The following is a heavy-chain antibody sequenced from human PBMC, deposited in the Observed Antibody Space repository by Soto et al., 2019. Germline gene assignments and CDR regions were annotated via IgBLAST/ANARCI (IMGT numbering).Heavy chain of an antibody. V-gene: IGHV3-23*01. CDR1: GFTFSSYA. Sequence: GGSLRHSCAASGFTFSSYAMSWVRQAPGKGLEWVSAISGSGGSTYYADSVKGRFTISRDNSKNTLYLQMNSLRAEDTAVYYCAKGSLSTVTTNYWGQGTLVTVSS. CDR2: ISGSGGST. CDR3: AKGSLSTVTTNY. D-gene: IGHD4-17*01. J-gene: IGHJ4*02.